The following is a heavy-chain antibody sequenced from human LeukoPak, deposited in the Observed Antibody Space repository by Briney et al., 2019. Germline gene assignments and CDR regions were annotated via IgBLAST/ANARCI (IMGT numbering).Heavy chain of an antibody. J-gene: IGHJ4*02. CDR1: GGSTSSGDYY. V-gene: IGHV4-30-4*02. D-gene: IGHD2-21*01. CDR3: ARETRTYCGGDCYWY. Sequence: SETLSLTCTVSGGSTSSGDYYWSWIRQPPGKGLEWIGYIYYSGSIYYNPSLKSRVTISVDTSKNLFSLKLSSVTAADTAVYYCARETRTYCGGDCYWYWGQGTLVSVSS. CDR2: IYYSGSI.